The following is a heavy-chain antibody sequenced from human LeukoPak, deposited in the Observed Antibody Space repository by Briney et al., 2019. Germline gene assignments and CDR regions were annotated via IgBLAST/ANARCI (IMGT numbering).Heavy chain of an antibody. Sequence: GGSLRLSCAASGFTFSSYSMNWVRQAPGKGLEWVSSISSSSSYIYYADSVKGRFTISRDNAKNSPYLQMNSLGAEDTAVYYCARAHSSSWYSRWFDPWGQGTLVTVSS. CDR3: ARAHSSSWYSRWFDP. CDR2: ISSSSSYI. J-gene: IGHJ5*02. V-gene: IGHV3-21*01. D-gene: IGHD6-13*01. CDR1: GFTFSSYS.